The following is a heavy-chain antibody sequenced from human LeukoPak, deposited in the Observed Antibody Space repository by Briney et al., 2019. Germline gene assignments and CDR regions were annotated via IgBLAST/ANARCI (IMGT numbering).Heavy chain of an antibody. D-gene: IGHD3-10*01. CDR3: ARAEDYYGSGSPSDY. V-gene: IGHV3-48*02. CDR2: ISSSSSTI. J-gene: IGHJ4*02. CDR1: GFTFSSYS. Sequence: GGSLRLSCAASGFTFSSYSMNWVRQAPGKGLEWVSYISSSSSTIYYADSVKGRFTISRDNAKNSLYLQMNSLRDEDTAVYYCARAEDYYGSGSPSDYWGQRTLVTVSS.